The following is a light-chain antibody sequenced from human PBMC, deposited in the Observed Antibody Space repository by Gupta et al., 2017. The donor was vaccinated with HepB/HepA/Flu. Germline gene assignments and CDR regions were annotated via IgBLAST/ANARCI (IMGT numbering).Light chain of an antibody. Sequence: QSVLTQPPSVSGAPGQMVTISCTGSSSNIGAGYDVHWYQQLPGTAPKLLIYGNSNRPSGVPDRFSGSKSGTSASLVITGLQAEDEADYYCQSYDSSLSVVFGGGTKLTVL. CDR1: SSNIGAGYD. V-gene: IGLV1-40*01. CDR3: QSYDSSLSVV. CDR2: GNS. J-gene: IGLJ2*01.